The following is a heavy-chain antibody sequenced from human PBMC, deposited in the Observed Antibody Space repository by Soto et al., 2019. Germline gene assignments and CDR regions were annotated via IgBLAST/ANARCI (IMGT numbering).Heavy chain of an antibody. CDR2: IYYSGST. CDR1: GGSVSSGSYY. V-gene: IGHV4-61*01. J-gene: IGHJ4*02. CDR3: ARAKGGGGYYDSSGYYPIDY. Sequence: LSLTCTVSGGSVSSGSYYWSWIRQPPGKGLEWIGYIYYSGSTNYNPSLKSRVTISVDTSKNQFSLKLSSVTAADTAVYYCARAKGGGGYYDSSGYYPIDYWGQGTLVTVSS. D-gene: IGHD3-22*01.